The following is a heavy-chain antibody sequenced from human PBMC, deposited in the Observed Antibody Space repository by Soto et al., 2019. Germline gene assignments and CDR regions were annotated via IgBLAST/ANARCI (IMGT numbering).Heavy chain of an antibody. Sequence: GASLKVSCKVSGYTLTELSMHWVRQAPGKGLEWMGGFDPEDGETIYAQKFQGRVTMTEDTSTDTAYMELSSLRSEDTAVYYCATLTMIVGAFDIWGQGTMVTVSS. CDR3: ATLTMIVGAFDI. D-gene: IGHD3-22*01. CDR2: FDPEDGET. V-gene: IGHV1-24*01. CDR1: GYTLTELS. J-gene: IGHJ3*02.